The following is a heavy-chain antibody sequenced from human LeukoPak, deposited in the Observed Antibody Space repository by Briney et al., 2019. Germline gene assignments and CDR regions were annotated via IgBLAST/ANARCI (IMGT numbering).Heavy chain of an antibody. J-gene: IGHJ5*02. D-gene: IGHD2-21*01. CDR2: IIPIFGTA. V-gene: IGHV1-69*05. CDR3: ARDCGPGWSDP. Sequence: SSGKVSCKASGGTFSSYAISWVRQAPGQGLEWMGRIIPIFGTANYAQKFQGRVTITTDESTSTVYMELSSLRSEDTAVYYCARDCGPGWSDPWGQGTLVTVSS. CDR1: GGTFSSYA.